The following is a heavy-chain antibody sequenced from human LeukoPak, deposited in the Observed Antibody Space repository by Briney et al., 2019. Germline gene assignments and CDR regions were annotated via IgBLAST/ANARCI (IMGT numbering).Heavy chain of an antibody. D-gene: IGHD3-22*01. V-gene: IGHV1-69*04. J-gene: IGHJ4*02. CDR2: IIPILGIA. Sequence: GSSVKVSCKASGGTFSSYAISWVRQAPGQGLEWMGRIIPILGIANYAQKFQGRVTITADKSTSTAYMELSSLRSEDTAVYYCARSLAIYDSSGLSPYYFDYWGQGTLVTVSS. CDR1: GGTFSSYA. CDR3: ARSLAIYDSSGLSPYYFDY.